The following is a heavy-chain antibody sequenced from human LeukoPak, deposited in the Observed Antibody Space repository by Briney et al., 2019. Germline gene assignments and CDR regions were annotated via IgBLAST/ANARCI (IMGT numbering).Heavy chain of an antibody. V-gene: IGHV3-72*01. CDR2: TRNKANSYTT. D-gene: IGHD2/OR15-2a*01. CDR1: GFTFSGSA. Sequence: HSGGSLRLSCAASGFTFSGSAMHWVRQAPGKGLEWVGRTRNKANSYTTEYAASVKGRFTISRDDSKNSLYLQMNSLKTEDTAVYYCARGKNSFDSWGHGTMVTVSS. CDR3: ARGKNSFDS. J-gene: IGHJ3*02.